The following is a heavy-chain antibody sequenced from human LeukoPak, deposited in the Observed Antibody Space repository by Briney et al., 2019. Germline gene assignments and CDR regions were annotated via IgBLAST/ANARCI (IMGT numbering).Heavy chain of an antibody. V-gene: IGHV3-23*01. D-gene: IGHD3-22*01. J-gene: IGHJ4*02. Sequence: GGSLRLSCAASGFTFSNYWMSWVRQAPGKGLEWVSAISGSGGSTYYADSVKGRFTISRDNSKNTLYLQMNSLRAEDTAVYYCAKDVGYHYDTRFPTWGQGTLVTVSS. CDR2: ISGSGGST. CDR1: GFTFSNYW. CDR3: AKDVGYHYDTRFPT.